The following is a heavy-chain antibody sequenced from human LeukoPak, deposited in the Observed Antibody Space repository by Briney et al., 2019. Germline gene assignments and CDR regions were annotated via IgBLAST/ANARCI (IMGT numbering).Heavy chain of an antibody. V-gene: IGHV3-48*03. Sequence: AGGSLGLSCAASGFTFSIYEMNWVRQAPGKGLEWVSYISSSGSTIYYADSVKGRFTISRDNAKSSLYLQMNSLRAEDTAVYYCARNSGYYYGMDVWGQGTTVTVSS. J-gene: IGHJ6*02. CDR3: ARNSGYYYGMDV. CDR1: GFTFSIYE. CDR2: ISSSGSTI. D-gene: IGHD2-15*01.